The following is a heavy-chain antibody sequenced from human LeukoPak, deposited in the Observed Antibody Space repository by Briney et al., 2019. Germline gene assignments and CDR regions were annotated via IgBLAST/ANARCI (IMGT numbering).Heavy chain of an antibody. CDR3: ARVQYDYIWGSYRSSSFDY. CDR1: GFTFNNDG. Sequence: GGSLRLSCAASGFTFNNDGMSWVRQAPGKGPEWVSYISSSGSTIYYADSVKGRFTISRDNAKNSLYLQMNSLRAEDTAVYYCARVQYDYIWGSYRSSSFDYWGQGTLVTVSS. J-gene: IGHJ4*02. CDR2: ISSSGSTI. D-gene: IGHD3-16*02. V-gene: IGHV3-11*01.